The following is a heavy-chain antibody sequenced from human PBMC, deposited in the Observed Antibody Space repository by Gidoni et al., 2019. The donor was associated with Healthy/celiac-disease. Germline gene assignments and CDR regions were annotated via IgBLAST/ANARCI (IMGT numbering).Heavy chain of an antibody. Sequence: EVQLSECGGGLVQPGGSLSLCCSASVFTFSSYEINWVRQAPGKGLECVSYISSSGSTIDYAESVEGRLTISRDNAKNALYLQMNSLRAEDTAVDYCARVEAVGGGFDYWGQGTLVTVSS. D-gene: IGHD3-16*01. J-gene: IGHJ4*02. CDR3: ARVEAVGGGFDY. CDR2: ISSSGSTI. CDR1: VFTFSSYE. V-gene: IGHV3-48*03.